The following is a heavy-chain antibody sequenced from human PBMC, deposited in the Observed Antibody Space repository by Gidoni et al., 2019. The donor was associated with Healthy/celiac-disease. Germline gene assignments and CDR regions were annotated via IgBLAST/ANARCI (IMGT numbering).Heavy chain of an antibody. CDR3: AKISPPKRDTGFLN. CDR1: GFTFSSYG. D-gene: IGHD5-18*01. V-gene: IGHV3-30*18. J-gene: IGHJ4*02. CDR2: ISYDGSNK. Sequence: QVQLVESGGGVVQPGRSLRLPFAASGFTFSSYGMHWVRQGPGKGLEWVAVISYDGSNKYYADSVKGRFTISRDNSKNTLYLQMNSLRAEDTAVYYCAKISPPKRDTGFLNWGQGTLVTVSS.